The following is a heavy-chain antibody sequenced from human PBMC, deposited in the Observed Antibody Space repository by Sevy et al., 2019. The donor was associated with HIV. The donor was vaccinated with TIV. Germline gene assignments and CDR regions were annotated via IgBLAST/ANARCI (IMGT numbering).Heavy chain of an antibody. D-gene: IGHD4-17*01. CDR3: ARAVDYGGNLCHV. CDR1: GFTVSSNY. J-gene: IGHJ6*02. Sequence: GGSLRLSCAASGFTVSSNYMSWVRQAPGKGLEWVSVIYSGGSTYYADSVKGRFTISRDNSKNTLYLQMNSLRAEDTAVYYCARAVDYGGNLCHVWGQGTTVTVSS. V-gene: IGHV3-53*01. CDR2: IYSGGST.